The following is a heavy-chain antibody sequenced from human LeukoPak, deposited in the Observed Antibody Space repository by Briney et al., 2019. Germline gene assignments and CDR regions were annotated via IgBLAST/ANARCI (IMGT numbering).Heavy chain of an antibody. D-gene: IGHD6-13*01. CDR2: ISAYNGNT. Sequence: ASVKVSCKASGYTFTSYGISWVRQAPGQGLEWMGWISAYNGNTNYAQKLQGRVTMTTDTSTSTAYMELRSLRSDDMAVYYCARVASSSWHPTNYYYMDVWGKGTTVTVSS. CDR3: ARVASSSWHPTNYYYMDV. J-gene: IGHJ6*03. CDR1: GYTFTSYG. V-gene: IGHV1-18*03.